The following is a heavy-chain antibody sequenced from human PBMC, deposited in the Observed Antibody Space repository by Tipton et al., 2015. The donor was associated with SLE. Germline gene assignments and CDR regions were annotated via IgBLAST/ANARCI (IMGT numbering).Heavy chain of an antibody. V-gene: IGHV3-15*01. Sequence: TLRLSCVVSGLTFSDAWMTWVRQAPGKGLEWVGRIKSKTDGGTTAFAAPVKGRFSISRDDSKNTLFLQMNSLKSEDAVVYYCTPGPETPSALDFWGQGALVTVSS. CDR2: IKSKTDGGTT. CDR1: GLTFSDAW. CDR3: TPGPETPSALDF. J-gene: IGHJ4*02.